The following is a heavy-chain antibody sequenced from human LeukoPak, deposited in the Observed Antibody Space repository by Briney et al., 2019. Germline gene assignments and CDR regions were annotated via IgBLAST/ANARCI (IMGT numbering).Heavy chain of an antibody. J-gene: IGHJ4*02. CDR1: GFTFNDYDDYT. CDR2: ITWDGSDA. Sequence: PGGSLRLSCAASGFTFNDYDDYTMHWVRQAPGQGLKWVSLITWDGSDAYYADSVKGRFTVSRDNSKNSLYLQMNSLTTEDTAFYYCVTLESGSLFWGQGTLVTVSS. V-gene: IGHV3-43*01. CDR3: VTLESGSLF. D-gene: IGHD3-10*01.